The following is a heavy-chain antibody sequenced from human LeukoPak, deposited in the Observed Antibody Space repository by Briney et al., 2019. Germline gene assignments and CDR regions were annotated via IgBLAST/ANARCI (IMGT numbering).Heavy chain of an antibody. CDR3: ARYGYCSGGSCYSEDY. D-gene: IGHD2-15*01. J-gene: IGHJ4*02. CDR1: GGSISSYY. Sequence: PSETLSLTCTVSGGSISSYYWNWIRQPAGKGLEWIGRIYTSGSTNYNPSLKSRVTLSVDTSKNQFSLKLNSVTAADTAVYYCARYGYCSGGSCYSEDYWGQGTLVTVSS. CDR2: IYTSGST. V-gene: IGHV4-4*07.